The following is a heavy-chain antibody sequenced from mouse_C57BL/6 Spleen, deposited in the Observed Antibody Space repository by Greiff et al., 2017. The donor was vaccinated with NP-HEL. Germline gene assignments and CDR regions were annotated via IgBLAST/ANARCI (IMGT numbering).Heavy chain of an antibody. J-gene: IGHJ2*01. CDR1: GFSINSDCF. CDR3: ASSKYFDY. V-gene: IGHV3-3*01. Sequence: EVQLQESGPSLVRPSQSLSLTCTVTGFSINSDCFWIWIRQFPGNNLEYIGYTFYSGITYYNPSLESPTYITRDTSKNQFSLKLSSVTTEDTATYYCASSKYFDYWGQGTTLTVSS. D-gene: IGHD1-3*01. CDR2: TFYSGIT.